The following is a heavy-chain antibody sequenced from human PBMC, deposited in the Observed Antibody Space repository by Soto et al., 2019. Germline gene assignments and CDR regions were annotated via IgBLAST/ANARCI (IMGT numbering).Heavy chain of an antibody. CDR3: ARHRPLMWFGELNFNWFDP. V-gene: IGHV4-39*01. CDR2: IYYSGST. J-gene: IGHJ5*02. D-gene: IGHD3-10*01. Sequence: SETLSLTCTVSGGSISSSSYYWGWIRQPPGKGLEWIGSIYYSGSTYYNPSLKSRVTISVDTSKNQFSLKLSSVTAADTAVYYCARHRPLMWFGELNFNWFDPWGQGTLVTVSS. CDR1: GGSISSSSYY.